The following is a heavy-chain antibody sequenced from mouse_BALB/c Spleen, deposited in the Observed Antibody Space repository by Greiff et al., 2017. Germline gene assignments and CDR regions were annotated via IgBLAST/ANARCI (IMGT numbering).Heavy chain of an antibody. V-gene: IGHV5-12-2*01. CDR2: ISNGGGST. Sequence: DVKLVESGGGLVQPGGSLKLSCAASGFTFSSYTMSWVRQTPEKRLEWVAYISNGGGSTYYPDTVKGRFTISRDNAKNTLYLQMSSLKSEDTAMYYCARRNWDWYFDVWGAGTTVTVSS. CDR1: GFTFSSYT. J-gene: IGHJ1*01. CDR3: ARRNWDWYFDV. D-gene: IGHD4-1*01.